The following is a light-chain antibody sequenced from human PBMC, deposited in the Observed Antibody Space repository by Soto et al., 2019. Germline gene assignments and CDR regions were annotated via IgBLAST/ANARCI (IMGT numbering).Light chain of an antibody. CDR2: GND. CDR3: QSYDTALSGSL. V-gene: IGLV1-40*01. Sequence: QPVLTQPPSVSGAPGQRVTISCTGSSSNIGAGYDVHWYQQLPGTAPKLLMYGNDNRPSGVPDRFSGSKSGTSASLAITGLQAEDEADYYCQSYDTALSGSLFGGGTKVTVL. CDR1: SSNIGAGYD. J-gene: IGLJ2*01.